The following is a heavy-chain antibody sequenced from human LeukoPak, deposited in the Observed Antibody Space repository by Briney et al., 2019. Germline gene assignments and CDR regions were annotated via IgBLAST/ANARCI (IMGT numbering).Heavy chain of an antibody. CDR3: ARGTPGADYYYGMDV. D-gene: IGHD2-8*02. J-gene: IGHJ6*02. CDR2: IYSDGST. V-gene: IGHV3-53*01. Sequence: PGGSLRLSCAASGFTFSSYAMSWVRQAPGKGLEWVSVIYSDGSTYYADSVKGRFTISRDTSKNTLYLQMNSLRVEDTAVYFCARGTPGADYYYGMDVWAKGPRSPSP. CDR1: GFTFSSYA.